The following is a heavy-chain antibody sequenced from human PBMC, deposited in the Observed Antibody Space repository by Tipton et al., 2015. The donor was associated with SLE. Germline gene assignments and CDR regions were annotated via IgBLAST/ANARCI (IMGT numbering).Heavy chain of an antibody. J-gene: IGHJ6*02. CDR1: GGSFSGYY. Sequence: TLSLTCAVYGGSFSGYYWSWIRQPPGKGLEWIGEINHSGSTNYNPSLKSRVTISVDTSKNQFSLKLSSVTAADTAVYYCAKVVAAAGGSYYYGLDVWGQGTTVTVSS. CDR2: INHSGST. V-gene: IGHV4-34*01. CDR3: AKVVAAAGGSYYYGLDV. D-gene: IGHD6-13*01.